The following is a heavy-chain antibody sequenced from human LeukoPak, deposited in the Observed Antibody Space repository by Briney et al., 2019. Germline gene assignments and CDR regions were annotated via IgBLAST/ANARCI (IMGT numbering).Heavy chain of an antibody. CDR3: ARGGGYCTKSVRPPWFDP. CDR1: GGSFSGFY. V-gene: IGHV4-34*01. D-gene: IGHD2-8*01. J-gene: IGHJ5*02. Sequence: PSETLSLTCSVYGGSFSGFYWNWIRQPPGKGLEWIGVINHSGSTHYNPSLESRLSISVGPTKNQFSLKLSSVTAAGTAVYYGARGGGYCTKSVRPPWFDPWGQGALVTVSS. CDR2: INHSGST.